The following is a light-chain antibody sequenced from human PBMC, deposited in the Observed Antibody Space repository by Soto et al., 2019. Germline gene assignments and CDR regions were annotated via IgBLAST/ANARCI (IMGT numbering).Light chain of an antibody. CDR2: KVS. Sequence: DVVMTQSPLSLPVTLGQPASISCRSSQSLVYSDGNTYLNWFQQRPGQSPRRLIYKVSNRDSGVPDRFSGSGSGTDFTLKISRVEAEDVGVSYCMQGTHWPWTFCQGTKVEIK. CDR3: MQGTHWPWT. V-gene: IGKV2-30*01. CDR1: QSLVYSDGNTY. J-gene: IGKJ1*01.